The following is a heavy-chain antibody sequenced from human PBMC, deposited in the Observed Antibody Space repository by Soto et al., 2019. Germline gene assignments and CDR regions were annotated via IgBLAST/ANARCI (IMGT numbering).Heavy chain of an antibody. J-gene: IGHJ3*02. Sequence: GGSLRLSCAASGFTVSSNYMSWVRQAPGKGLEWVSVIYSGGSTYYADSVKGRFTISRDNSKNTLYLQMNSLRAEDTAVYYCARDAPDYGDYAKTGDAFDIWGQGTMVTVSS. V-gene: IGHV3-53*01. D-gene: IGHD4-17*01. CDR2: IYSGGST. CDR3: ARDAPDYGDYAKTGDAFDI. CDR1: GFTVSSNY.